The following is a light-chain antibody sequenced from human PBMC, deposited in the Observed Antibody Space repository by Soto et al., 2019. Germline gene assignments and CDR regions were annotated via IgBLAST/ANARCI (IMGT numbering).Light chain of an antibody. Sequence: QLVLTQPPSASASLGASVKLTCTLSSGHNSYAIAWHQQQPEKGPRYLMKLNSDGSHSKGDGIPDRLSGSSSGAERYLTISGLQSEDEADYYCQTWSTDIRVFGGGTKLTVL. J-gene: IGLJ3*02. CDR2: LNSDGSH. CDR3: QTWSTDIRV. CDR1: SGHNSYA. V-gene: IGLV4-69*01.